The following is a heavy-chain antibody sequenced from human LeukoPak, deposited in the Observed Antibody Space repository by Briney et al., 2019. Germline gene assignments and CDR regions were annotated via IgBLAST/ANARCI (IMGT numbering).Heavy chain of an antibody. V-gene: IGHV3-7*01. CDR3: AKEGAYPIITYDS. D-gene: IGHD3-10*01. CDR1: GFSFSRYW. J-gene: IGHJ5*01. Sequence: GGSLRLSCAASGFSFSRYWMNWVRQAPGKGLEWVANIKGDGHEKNYVDSVKGRFSISRDNAKNSLYLQMDSLRAEDTAVYYCAKEGAYPIITYDSWGQGALVTVSS. CDR2: IKGDGHEK.